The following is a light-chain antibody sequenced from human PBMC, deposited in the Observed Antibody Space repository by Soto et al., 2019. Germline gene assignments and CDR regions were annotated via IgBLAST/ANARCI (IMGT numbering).Light chain of an antibody. CDR1: SSNIGGTNY. Sequence: QSVLTQPPSASGTPGQKVFSSCSGSSSNIGGTNYAYWYQQLPGAAPKLLMHSNNLRPSGVPERISGSKFGTAASLAISGLRSEDEAVYYCASWDDRLGAVIFGGGTK. V-gene: IGLV1-47*02. CDR2: SNN. J-gene: IGLJ2*01. CDR3: ASWDDRLGAVI.